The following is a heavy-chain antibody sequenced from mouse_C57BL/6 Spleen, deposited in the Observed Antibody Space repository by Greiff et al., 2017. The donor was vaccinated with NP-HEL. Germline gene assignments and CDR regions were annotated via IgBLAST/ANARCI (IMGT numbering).Heavy chain of an antibody. CDR2: IWRGGST. Sequence: QVQLQQSGPGLVQPSQSLSITCTVSGFSLTSYGVHWVRQSPGKGLEWMGVIWRGGSTDYNAAFMSRLSITKDNSKSQVFFKMNSLQADHTAIYFCAKKDSTSGGYAMDYWGQGTSVTVSS. D-gene: IGHD3-1*01. V-gene: IGHV2-5*01. CDR1: GFSLTSYG. J-gene: IGHJ4*01. CDR3: AKKDSTSGGYAMDY.